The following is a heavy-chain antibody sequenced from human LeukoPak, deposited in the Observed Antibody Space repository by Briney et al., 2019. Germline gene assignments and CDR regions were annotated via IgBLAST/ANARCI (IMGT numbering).Heavy chain of an antibody. CDR3: ARDLLEGYYDSYYFDY. CDR1: GFTFSSYS. D-gene: IGHD3-10*01. CDR2: ISSSSSTI. Sequence: PGGSLRLSCAASGFTFSSYSMNWVRQASGKGLEWVSYISSSSSTIYYADSVKGRFTISRDNAKNSLYLQMNSLRAEDTAVYYCARDLLEGYYDSYYFDYWGQGTLVTVSS. V-gene: IGHV3-48*04. J-gene: IGHJ4*02.